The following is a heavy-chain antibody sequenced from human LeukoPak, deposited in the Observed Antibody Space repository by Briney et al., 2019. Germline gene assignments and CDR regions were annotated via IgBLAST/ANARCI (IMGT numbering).Heavy chain of an antibody. CDR1: GGSISSSSYY. V-gene: IGHV4-39*01. CDR3: ARQGDSGSYYLKYYYYYGMDV. Sequence: SETLSLTCTVSGGSISSSSYYWGWIRQPPGKGLEWIGSIYYSGSTYYNPSLKSRVTISVDTSKNQFSLKLSSVTAADTAVYYCARQGDSGSYYLKYYYYYGMDVWGQGTTVTVSS. J-gene: IGHJ6*02. CDR2: IYYSGST. D-gene: IGHD1-26*01.